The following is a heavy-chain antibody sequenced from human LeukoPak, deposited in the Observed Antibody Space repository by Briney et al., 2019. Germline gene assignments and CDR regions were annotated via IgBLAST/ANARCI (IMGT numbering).Heavy chain of an antibody. J-gene: IGHJ6*02. CDR2: IDPSDSYT. D-gene: IGHD3-10*01. CDR3: ARPSTLVRGFAPYGMDV. V-gene: IGHV5-10-1*01. Sequence: GESLKISCKGSGYSFTSYWITWVRQMPGKGLEWMGRIDPSDSYTNYSPSFQGHVTISIDKSLSTAYLQWSSLKASDTAMYYCARPSTLVRGFAPYGMDVWGQGTTVTVSS. CDR1: GYSFTSYW.